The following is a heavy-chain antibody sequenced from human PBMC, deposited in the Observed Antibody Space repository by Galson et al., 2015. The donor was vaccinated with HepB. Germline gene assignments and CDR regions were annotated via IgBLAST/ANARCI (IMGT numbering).Heavy chain of an antibody. CDR2: IDPSDSYT. Sequence: QSGAEVKKPGESLRISCKGSGYSFTSYWISWVRQMPGKGLEWMGRIDPSDSYTNYSPSFQGHVTISADKSISTAYLQWSSLKASDTAMYYCARQVVVVPAAIRKTGYYYYYYMDVRGKGTTVTVSS. V-gene: IGHV5-10-1*01. CDR1: GYSFTSYW. J-gene: IGHJ6*03. D-gene: IGHD2-2*01. CDR3: ARQVVVVPAAIRKTGYYYYYYMDV.